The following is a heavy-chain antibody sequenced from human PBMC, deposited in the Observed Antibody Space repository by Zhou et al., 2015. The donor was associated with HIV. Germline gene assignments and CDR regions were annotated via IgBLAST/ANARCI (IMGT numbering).Heavy chain of an antibody. D-gene: IGHD3-9*01. J-gene: IGHJ6*03. Sequence: VQLVESGGGFVHPGRSLRLSCATSGLTFSSYGMHWVRQAPGKGLEWLTFIRYDGSNKYYADSVKGRFTISRDNSKNRLYLQMNSLRPEDTAVYYCARDIGYDILTGYALTGYYMDVWGKGTNGHRLF. V-gene: IGHV3-30*02. CDR1: GLTFSSYG. CDR2: IRYDGSNK. CDR3: ARDIGYDILTGYALTGYYMDV.